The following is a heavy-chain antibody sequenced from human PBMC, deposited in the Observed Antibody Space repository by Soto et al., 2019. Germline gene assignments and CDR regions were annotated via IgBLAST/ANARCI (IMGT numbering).Heavy chain of an antibody. CDR1: GFTVSSNY. CDR3: ARDTHIQWEQYRVDV. D-gene: IGHD1-26*01. V-gene: IGHV3-66*01. Sequence: EVQLVESGGGLVQPGGSLRLSCAASGFTVSSNYMSWVRQAPGKGLEWVSVIYSGGSTYYADSVKGRFTISRDNSKNTLYLQMNSLRAEDTAVYYCARDTHIQWEQYRVDVWGQGTTVTVSS. CDR2: IYSGGST. J-gene: IGHJ6*02.